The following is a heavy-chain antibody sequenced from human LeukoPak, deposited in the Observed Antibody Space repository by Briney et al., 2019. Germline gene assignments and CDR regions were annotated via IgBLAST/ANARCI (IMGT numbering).Heavy chain of an antibody. CDR2: IYHSGST. CDR1: GGSISSGGYY. CDR3: ARGPPTTALTYFQH. Sequence: SQTLSLTCTVSGGSISSGGYYWRWIRQPPGKGLEWIGYIYHSGSTYYNPSLKSRVTISVDTSKNQFSLKLSSVTAADTAVYYCARGPPTTALTYFQHWGQGTLVTVSS. V-gene: IGHV4-30-2*01. D-gene: IGHD1-26*01. J-gene: IGHJ1*01.